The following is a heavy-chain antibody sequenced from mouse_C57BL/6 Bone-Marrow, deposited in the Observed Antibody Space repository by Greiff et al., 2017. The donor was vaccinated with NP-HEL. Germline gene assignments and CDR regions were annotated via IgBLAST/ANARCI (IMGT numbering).Heavy chain of an antibody. V-gene: IGHV1-42*01. CDR3: AREGFFRNWFAY. CDR2: INPSTGGT. J-gene: IGHJ3*01. CDR1: GYSFTGYY. Sequence: EVQLQQSGPELVKPGASVKISCKASGYSFTGYYMNWVKQSPEKSLEWIGEINPSTGGTTYNQKFKAKATLTVDKSSSTAYMQLKSLTSEDSAVYYCAREGFFRNWFAYWGQGTLVTVSA.